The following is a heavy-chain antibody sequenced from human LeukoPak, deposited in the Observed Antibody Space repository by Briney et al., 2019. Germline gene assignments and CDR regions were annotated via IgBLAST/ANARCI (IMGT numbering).Heavy chain of an antibody. CDR1: GGSFSGYY. CDR3: ARDNWSFDY. Sequence: SETLSLTCAVYGGSFSGYYWSWIRQPPGKGLEWVGEINHSGSANYNPSLKSRVTISVDTSKNQFSLKLSSVTAADTAVYYCARDNWSFDYWGQGTLVTVSS. D-gene: IGHD1-1*01. CDR2: INHSGSA. J-gene: IGHJ4*02. V-gene: IGHV4-34*01.